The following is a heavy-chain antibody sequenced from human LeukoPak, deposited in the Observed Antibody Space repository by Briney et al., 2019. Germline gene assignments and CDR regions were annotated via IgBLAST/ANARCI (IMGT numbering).Heavy chain of an antibody. V-gene: IGHV1-8*02. J-gene: IGHJ4*02. CDR1: GHTSTNYH. D-gene: IGHD1-26*01. Sequence: ASVKVSCKASGHTSTNYHFNWLRQATAQFLEWMGWINLNSGNAGYAQNFQGRLTVTRDTSINTAYMELNTLRSEDTAIYYCARVTGSIDYWGQGTLVTVSS. CDR3: ARVTGSIDY. CDR2: INLNSGNA.